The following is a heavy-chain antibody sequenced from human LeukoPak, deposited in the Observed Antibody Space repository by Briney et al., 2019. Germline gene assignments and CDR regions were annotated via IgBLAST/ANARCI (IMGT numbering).Heavy chain of an antibody. CDR1: GFTFSTYN. V-gene: IGHV3-21*01. J-gene: IGHJ4*02. CDR2: ISSSSSYI. Sequence: KSGGPLRLSCAASGFTFSTYNMNWVRQAPGKGLEWVSSISSSSSYIYYADSVKGRFTISRDNAKNSLYLQMNSLRAEDTAVYYCARGKPPGITTVTPRGIYYFDYWGQGTLVTVSS. CDR3: ARGKPPGITTVTPRGIYYFDY. D-gene: IGHD4-11*01.